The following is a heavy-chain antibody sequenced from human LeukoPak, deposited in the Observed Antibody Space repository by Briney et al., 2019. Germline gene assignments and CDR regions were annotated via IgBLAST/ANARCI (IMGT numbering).Heavy chain of an antibody. Sequence: PGGSLRLPCAASGFTFSSYAMSWVRQAPGKGLEWVSAISGSGGSTYYADSVKGRFTISRDNSKNTLYLQMNSLRAEDTAVYYCAKGKDIVVVVAATRSYYYGMDVWGQGTTVTVSS. J-gene: IGHJ6*02. CDR3: AKGKDIVVVVAATRSYYYGMDV. CDR2: ISGSGGST. V-gene: IGHV3-23*01. CDR1: GFTFSSYA. D-gene: IGHD2-15*01.